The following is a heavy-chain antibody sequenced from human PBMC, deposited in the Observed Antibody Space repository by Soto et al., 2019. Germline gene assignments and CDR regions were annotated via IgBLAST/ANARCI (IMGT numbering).Heavy chain of an antibody. CDR2: INHSGST. D-gene: IGHD3-3*01. V-gene: IGHV4-34*01. CDR1: GGSFSGYY. CDR3: ARGGYDFWSGYPPDY. Sequence: SETLSLTCAVYGGSFSGYYWSWIRQPPGKGLEWIGEINHSGSTNYNPSLKSRVTISVDTSKNQFSLKLSSVTAADTAVYYCARGGYDFWSGYPPDYWGQGTLVTVSS. J-gene: IGHJ4*02.